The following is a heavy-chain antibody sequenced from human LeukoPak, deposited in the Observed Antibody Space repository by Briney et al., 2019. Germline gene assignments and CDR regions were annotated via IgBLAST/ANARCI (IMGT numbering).Heavy chain of an antibody. Sequence: SETLSLTCAVSGGSISPYYWSWIRQPPGKGLEWIGYIYYSGNMNYNPSLKSRVTMSVDTSKNQFSLKLSSVTAADTAVYYCARNPLGNCSSAICLRYWYFDLWGRGTLVTVSS. CDR3: ARNPLGNCSSAICLRYWYFDL. CDR1: GGSISPYY. CDR2: IYYSGNM. J-gene: IGHJ2*01. V-gene: IGHV4-59*01. D-gene: IGHD2-2*01.